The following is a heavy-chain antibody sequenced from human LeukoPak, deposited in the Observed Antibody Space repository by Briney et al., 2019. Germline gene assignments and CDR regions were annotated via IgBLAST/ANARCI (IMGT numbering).Heavy chain of an antibody. CDR2: INWNGGST. CDR1: GFTFSSYW. CDR3: ARVSEHLVSSGWGSYYYYMDV. J-gene: IGHJ6*03. V-gene: IGHV3-20*04. Sequence: PGGSLRLSCAASGFTFSSYWMSWVRQAPGKGLEWVSGINWNGGSTGYADSVKGRFTISRDNAKNSLYLQMNSLRAEDTALYYCARVSEHLVSSGWGSYYYYMDVWGKGTTVTVSS. D-gene: IGHD6-19*01.